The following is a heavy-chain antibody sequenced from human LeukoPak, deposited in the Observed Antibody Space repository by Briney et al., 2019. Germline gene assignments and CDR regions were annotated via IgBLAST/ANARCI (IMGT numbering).Heavy chain of an antibody. Sequence: GGSLRLSCAASGFTFSSYNMNWVRQAPGKGLEWVSYISSSSNIDYADSVKGRFTISRHNAKNPLFLQMNSLRAEDTAVYYCARDLDYVLALDIWGQGTVVTVSS. CDR1: GFTFSSYN. D-gene: IGHD4-17*01. V-gene: IGHV3-48*01. CDR2: ISSSSNI. J-gene: IGHJ3*02. CDR3: ARDLDYVLALDI.